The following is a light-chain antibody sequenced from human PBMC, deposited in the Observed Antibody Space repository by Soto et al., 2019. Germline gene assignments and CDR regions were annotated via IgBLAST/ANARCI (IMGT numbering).Light chain of an antibody. J-gene: IGKJ2*01. CDR3: QQYHNWPAT. V-gene: IGKV3-15*01. CDR2: GAS. CDR1: QSVSSD. Sequence: EIVMTQSPATLSVSPEERATLSCRASQSVSSDFAWYQQKPGQAPRLLIYGASTRVTGIPASFSGSGSETEVTLAISSLQSEDFAVYYGQQYHNWPATFGQGTKLEIK.